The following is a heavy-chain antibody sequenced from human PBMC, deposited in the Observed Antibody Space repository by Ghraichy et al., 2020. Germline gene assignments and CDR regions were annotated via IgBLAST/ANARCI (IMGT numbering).Heavy chain of an antibody. J-gene: IGHJ3*02. D-gene: IGHD3-22*01. CDR3: ARGRGWLLGPDAFDI. V-gene: IGHV4-34*01. CDR1: GGSFSGYY. CDR2: INHSGST. Sequence: SETLSLTCAVYGGSFSGYYWSWIRQPPGKGLEWIGEINHSGSTNYNPSLKSRVTISVDTSKNQFSLKLSSVTAADTAVYYCARGRGWLLGPDAFDIWGQGTMVTVSS.